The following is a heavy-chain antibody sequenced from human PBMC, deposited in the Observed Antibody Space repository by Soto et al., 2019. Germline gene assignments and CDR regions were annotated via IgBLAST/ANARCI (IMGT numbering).Heavy chain of an antibody. V-gene: IGHV3-23*01. Sequence: GGSLRISCAASGFTFSSYAMSWVRQAPGKGLEWVSAISGSGGSTYYADSVKGRFTISRDNSKNTLYLQMNSLRAEDTAVYYCAKATIEWFGELSGYTDYYYYGMDVWGQGTTVTVSS. CDR1: GFTFSSYA. J-gene: IGHJ6*02. CDR2: ISGSGGST. CDR3: AKATIEWFGELSGYTDYYYYGMDV. D-gene: IGHD3-10*01.